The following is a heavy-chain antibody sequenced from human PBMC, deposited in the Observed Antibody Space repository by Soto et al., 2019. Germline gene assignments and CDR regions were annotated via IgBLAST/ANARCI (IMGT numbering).Heavy chain of an antibody. Sequence: GGSLRLSCAASGFTFSSYGMHWVRQAPGKGLEWVAVIWYDGSNKYYADSVKGRFTISRDNSKNTLYLQMNSLRAEDTAVYYCARHIYDILTGYYPQGGNNWFDPWGQGTLVTVSS. CDR1: GFTFSSYG. J-gene: IGHJ5*02. CDR2: IWYDGSNK. V-gene: IGHV3-33*01. D-gene: IGHD3-9*01. CDR3: ARHIYDILTGYYPQGGNNWFDP.